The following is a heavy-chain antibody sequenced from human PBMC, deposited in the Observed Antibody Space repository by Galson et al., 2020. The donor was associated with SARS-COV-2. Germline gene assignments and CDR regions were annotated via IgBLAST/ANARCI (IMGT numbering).Heavy chain of an antibody. V-gene: IGHV3-30*04. CDR1: GFTFSSYA. D-gene: IGHD2-15*01. CDR2: ISYDGSNK. J-gene: IGHJ4*02. Sequence: QLGESLKISCAASGFTFSSYAMHWVRQAPGTGLEWVAVISYDGSNKYYADSVKGRFTISRDNSKNTLYVQMNSLRTEDTAVYYCARDRLGYCSGGSCYTPFDYWGQGTLVTVSS. CDR3: ARDRLGYCSGGSCYTPFDY.